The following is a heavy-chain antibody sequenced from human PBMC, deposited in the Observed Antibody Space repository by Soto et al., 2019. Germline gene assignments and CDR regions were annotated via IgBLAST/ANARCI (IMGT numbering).Heavy chain of an antibody. CDR2: INHSGST. CDR3: ARERVGYSSGWYYYYYYGMDV. Sequence: SETLSLTCAVYGGSFSGYYWSWIRQPPGKGLEWIGEINHSGSTNYNPSLKSRVTISVDTSKNQFSLKLSSATAADTAVYYCARERVGYSSGWYYYYYYGMDVWGQGTTVTVSS. CDR1: GGSFSGYY. V-gene: IGHV4-34*01. D-gene: IGHD6-19*01. J-gene: IGHJ6*02.